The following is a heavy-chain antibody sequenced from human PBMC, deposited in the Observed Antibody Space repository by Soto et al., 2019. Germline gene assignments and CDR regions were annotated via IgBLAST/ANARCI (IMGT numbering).Heavy chain of an antibody. CDR3: ARVLGLGTMVRAKYYYYYYMDV. CDR1: GGSISSYY. J-gene: IGHJ6*03. V-gene: IGHV4-59*01. Sequence: SETLSLTCTVSGGSISSYYWGWIRQPPGKGLEWIGYIYYSGSTNYNPSLKSRVTISVDTSKNQFSLKLSSVTAADTAVYYCARVLGLGTMVRAKYYYYYYMDVWGKGTTVTVSS. D-gene: IGHD3-10*01. CDR2: IYYSGST.